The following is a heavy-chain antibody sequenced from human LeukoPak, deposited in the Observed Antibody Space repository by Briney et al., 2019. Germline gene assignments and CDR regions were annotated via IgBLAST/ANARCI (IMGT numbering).Heavy chain of an antibody. D-gene: IGHD3-22*01. V-gene: IGHV1-18*01. CDR3: ARVSYYDSSGYFFELSYYFDY. CDR1: GYTFTSYG. Sequence: ASVKVSCKASGYTFTSYGISWVRQAPGQGLEWMGWISAYNGNTNYAQKLQGRVTMTTDTSTSTAYIELRSLRPDDTAVYYCARVSYYDSSGYFFELSYYFDYWGQGTLVTVSS. CDR2: ISAYNGNT. J-gene: IGHJ4*02.